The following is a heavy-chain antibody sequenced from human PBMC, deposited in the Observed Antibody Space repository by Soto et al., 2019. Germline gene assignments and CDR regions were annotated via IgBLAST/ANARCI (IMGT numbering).Heavy chain of an antibody. V-gene: IGHV3-30*18. D-gene: IGHD6-13*01. J-gene: IGHJ4*02. CDR2: ISYDGSNK. CDR3: AKDLSSSLDY. Sequence: GGSLRLSFAASGFTFSSYGMHWVRQAPGKGLEWVAVISYDGSNKYYADSVKGRFTISRDNSKNTLYLQMNSLRAEDTAVYYCAKDLSSSLDYWGQGTLVTVSS. CDR1: GFTFSSYG.